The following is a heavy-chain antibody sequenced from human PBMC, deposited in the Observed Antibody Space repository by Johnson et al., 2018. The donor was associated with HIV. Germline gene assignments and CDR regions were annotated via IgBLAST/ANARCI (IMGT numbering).Heavy chain of an antibody. Sequence: VQLMESGGGFVQPGGSLRLSCAASEFIFSAYAMTWVRRAPGKGLEWVSGISASGVTTDYADSVKGRFTISRDNSKNTLYLQMNSLRAEDTAVYYCASRRLRVVVAASGAFDIWGQGTMVTVSS. D-gene: IGHD2-15*01. CDR3: ASRRLRVVVAASGAFDI. CDR1: EFIFSAYA. CDR2: ISASGVTT. V-gene: IGHV3-23*01. J-gene: IGHJ3*02.